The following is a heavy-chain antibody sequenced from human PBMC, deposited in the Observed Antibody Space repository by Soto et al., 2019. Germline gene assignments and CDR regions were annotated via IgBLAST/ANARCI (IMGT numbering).Heavy chain of an antibody. V-gene: IGHV5-51*01. CDR3: ARRGYSYGLDV. D-gene: IGHD5-18*01. J-gene: IGHJ6*02. CDR2: IYPGDSDT. Sequence: GESLKISCKGSGYNFATYWIAWVRQLPGKGPEWMGIIYPGDSDTSYSPSFQGQVTISVDKSISTAYLQWNSLKASDTAMYYCARRGYSYGLDVWGQGTKVTVSS. CDR1: GYNFATYW.